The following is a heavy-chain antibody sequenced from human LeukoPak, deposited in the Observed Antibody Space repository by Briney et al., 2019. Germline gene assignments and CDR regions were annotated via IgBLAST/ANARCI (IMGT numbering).Heavy chain of an antibody. CDR2: FSWNIGII. Sequence: GGSLCLSCAASGFTSTDYAVQWVRQAPGKGLGWVSGFSWNIGIIGHADSVKGRFHISRDNVKNSLYLQMNSLRAEDTAVYHCAKDLLALFQAIDAWGQGTLVTVSS. CDR1: GFTSTDYA. CDR3: AKDLLALFQAIDA. V-gene: IGHV3-9*02. D-gene: IGHD2-15*01. J-gene: IGHJ5*02.